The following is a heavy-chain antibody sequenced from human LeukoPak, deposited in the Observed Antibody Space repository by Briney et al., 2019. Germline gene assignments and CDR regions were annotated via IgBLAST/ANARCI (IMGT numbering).Heavy chain of an antibody. V-gene: IGHV1-18*01. J-gene: IGHJ4*02. CDR3: ARDPSSVGATTCDY. CDR2: ISAYNGNT. CDR1: GYTFTSYG. D-gene: IGHD1-26*01. Sequence: ASVKVSCKASGYTFTSYGISWVRQAPGQGLEWMGWISAYNGNTNYAQKLRGRVTMTTDTSTSTAYMELRSLRSDDTAVYYCARDPSSVGATTCDYWGQGALVTVSS.